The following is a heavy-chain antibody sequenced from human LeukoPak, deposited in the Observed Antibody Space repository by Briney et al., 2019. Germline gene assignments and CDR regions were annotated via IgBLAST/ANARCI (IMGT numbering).Heavy chain of an antibody. CDR1: GFTFSSYA. D-gene: IGHD6-13*01. CDR2: IGGRGGFT. CDR3: AKDLQGQLADAFDI. Sequence: GGSLRLSCAASGFTFSSYAMSWVRQAPGQGLEYVSSIGGRGGFTYYADSVKGRFTISRDNSKNTLYLQMNSLRAEDTAVYYCAKDLQGQLADAFDIWGQGTMVTVS. J-gene: IGHJ3*02. V-gene: IGHV3-23*01.